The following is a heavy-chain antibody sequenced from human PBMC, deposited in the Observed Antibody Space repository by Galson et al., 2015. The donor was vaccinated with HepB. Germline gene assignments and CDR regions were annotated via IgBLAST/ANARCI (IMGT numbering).Heavy chain of an antibody. D-gene: IGHD2-15*01. CDR2: INGEGRGI. CDR3: ARGGLLYALDI. Sequence: SLRLSCAASGLAFSSSWMHWVRRAPGEGLVWVSQINGEGRGIGHADSVRGRFTISRDNAKNTLYLQMNSLRVEDTAVYYCARGGLLYALDIWGQGTMVTVSS. V-gene: IGHV3-74*01. CDR1: GLAFSSSW. J-gene: IGHJ3*02.